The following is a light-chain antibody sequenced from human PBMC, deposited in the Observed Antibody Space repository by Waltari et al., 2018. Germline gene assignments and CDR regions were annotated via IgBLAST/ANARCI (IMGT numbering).Light chain of an antibody. CDR2: ASS. V-gene: IGKV1-27*01. J-gene: IGKJ1*01. Sequence: DSQMTQSPSSLSASVGDRLTITCRASRDISNFLAWYQQVAGKVPKLLISASSTLQAGVPSRFSGSGSGSAFTLTINNLQPEDFATYYCQNYDKVPWTFGPGTRVDVK. CDR1: RDISNF. CDR3: QNYDKVPWT.